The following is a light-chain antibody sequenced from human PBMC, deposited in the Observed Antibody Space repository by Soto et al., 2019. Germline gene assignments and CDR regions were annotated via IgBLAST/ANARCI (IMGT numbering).Light chain of an antibody. CDR3: AAWDDSLNGPV. J-gene: IGLJ1*01. Sequence: VVTQPLSASGTPGQRVTISCSGSSSNIGTSSVHWFQQLPGTAPKLLISTTNQRPSGVPERFSGSKSGTSASLAISGLQSEDEADYYCAAWDDSLNGPVFGTGTKLTVL. CDR2: TTN. CDR1: SSNIGTSS. V-gene: IGLV1-44*01.